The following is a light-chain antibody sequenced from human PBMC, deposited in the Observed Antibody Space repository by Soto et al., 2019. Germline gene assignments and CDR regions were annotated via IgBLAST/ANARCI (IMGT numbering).Light chain of an antibody. CDR3: QRYNNGPRT. Sequence: EIIMTQSPATLSVSPGEGVTLXXRASQGIGDTLAWYQHKPGKTPRXVIYDTSARATGVPARFSGSRSGTEFTLTSNSLQSEDFAVYYCQRYNNGPRTFGGGTKVDIK. V-gene: IGKV3-15*01. CDR2: DTS. J-gene: IGKJ4*01. CDR1: QGIGDT.